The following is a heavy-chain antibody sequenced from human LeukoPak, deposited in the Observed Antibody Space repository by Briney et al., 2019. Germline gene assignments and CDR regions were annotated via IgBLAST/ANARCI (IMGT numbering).Heavy chain of an antibody. D-gene: IGHD3-22*01. Sequence: SETLSLTCTVSGGSISSSSYYWGWIRQPPGKGLEWIGSIYYSGSTYYNPSLKSRVTISVDTSKNQFSLKLRSVTAADTAVYYCGRTPLVVVTKGAFDLWGQGAMVTVSS. J-gene: IGHJ3*01. CDR1: GGSISSSSYY. CDR3: GRTPLVVVTKGAFDL. V-gene: IGHV4-39*07. CDR2: IYYSGST.